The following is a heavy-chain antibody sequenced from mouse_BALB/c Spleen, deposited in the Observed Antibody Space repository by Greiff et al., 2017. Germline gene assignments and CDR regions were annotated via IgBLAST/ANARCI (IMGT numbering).Heavy chain of an antibody. CDR2: IWAGGST. Sequence: VKLVESGPGLVAPSQSLSITCTVSGFSLTSYGVHWVRQPPGKGLEWLGVIWAGGSTNYNSALMSRLSISKDNSKSQVFLKMNSLQTDDTAMYYCARFDDGYPAWFAYWGQGTLVTVSA. V-gene: IGHV2-9*02. D-gene: IGHD2-3*01. CDR1: GFSLTSYG. J-gene: IGHJ3*01. CDR3: ARFDDGYPAWFAY.